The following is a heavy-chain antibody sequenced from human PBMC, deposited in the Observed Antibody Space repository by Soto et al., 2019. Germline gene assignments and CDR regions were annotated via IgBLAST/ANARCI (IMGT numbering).Heavy chain of an antibody. Sequence: PSETLSLTCTVSGGSISSGGYYWSWIRQHPGKGLEWIGYIYYSGSTYYNPSLKSRVTISVDTSKNQFSLKLSSVTAADTAVYYCARVLRAREWYFDYWGQGTLVTVSS. CDR1: GGSISSGGYY. CDR2: IYYSGST. J-gene: IGHJ4*02. D-gene: IGHD2-8*01. V-gene: IGHV4-31*03. CDR3: ARVLRAREWYFDY.